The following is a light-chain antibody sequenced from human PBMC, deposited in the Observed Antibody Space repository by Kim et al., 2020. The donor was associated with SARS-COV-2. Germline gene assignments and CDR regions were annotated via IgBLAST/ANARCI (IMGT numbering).Light chain of an antibody. J-gene: IGKJ4*01. CDR1: QSVSSN. V-gene: IGKV3-15*01. Sequence: EILMTQSPATLSVSPGERATLSCRASQSVSSNLAWFQQKPGQAPRLLIYGASTRATGIPARFSGSGSGTEFTLTISSLQSEDFAVYYCQQYNNWPLTFVGGTKVEIK. CDR2: GAS. CDR3: QQYNNWPLT.